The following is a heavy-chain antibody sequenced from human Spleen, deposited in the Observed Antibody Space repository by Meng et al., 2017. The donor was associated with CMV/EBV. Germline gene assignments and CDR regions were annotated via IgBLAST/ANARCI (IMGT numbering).Heavy chain of an antibody. J-gene: IGHJ3*02. CDR2: INGNGGSA. CDR3: ARGNFVRFWSGYYPLLDALDI. V-gene: IGHV3-20*04. D-gene: IGHD3-3*01. Sequence: GESLKISCAASGFTFDDYGMSWVRQAPGKGLEWVSGINGNGGSADYADSVRGRFTISRDNAANTLYLQMDSLRPEDTAVYYCARGNFVRFWSGYYPLLDALDIWGQGTMVTVSS. CDR1: GFTFDDYG.